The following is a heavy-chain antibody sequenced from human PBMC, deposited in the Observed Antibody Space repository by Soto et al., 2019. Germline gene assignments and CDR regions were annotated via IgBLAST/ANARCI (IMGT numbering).Heavy chain of an antibody. CDR1: GYTLTELS. J-gene: IGHJ5*02. Sequence: ASVKVSCKVSGYTLTELSMHWVRQAPGKGLEWMGGFDREDGETIYAQKFQGRVSMTEDTSTDTAYMELSSLRSEDPAVYYCAADSESGYNWFDPWGQGTLVTVSS. D-gene: IGHD5-12*01. CDR3: AADSESGYNWFDP. CDR2: FDREDGET. V-gene: IGHV1-24*01.